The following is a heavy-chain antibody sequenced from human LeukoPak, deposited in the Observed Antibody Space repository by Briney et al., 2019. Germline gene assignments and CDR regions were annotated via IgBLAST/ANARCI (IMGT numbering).Heavy chain of an antibody. V-gene: IGHV4-34*01. CDR1: GGSLSGYY. Sequence: SETLSLTCAVYGGSLSGYYWSWIGQPQGKGMEGIGEINHIGSTNYNPSLKSRVTISIDTSQNQFSLKLSSLTAADTAVYYCAKIHCSGTSCSYSYYYMDVGGKGTTVTVAS. CDR3: AKIHCSGTSCSYSYYYMDV. CDR2: INHIGST. J-gene: IGHJ6*03. D-gene: IGHD2-2*01.